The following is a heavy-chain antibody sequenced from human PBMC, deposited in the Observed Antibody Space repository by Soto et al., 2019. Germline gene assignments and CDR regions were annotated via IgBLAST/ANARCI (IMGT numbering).Heavy chain of an antibody. Sequence: QVQLVQSGAEVKKPGSSVKVSCKASGGTFSSYAISWVRQAPGQGLEWMGGIIPIFGTANYAQKFQGRVTITADESTSTAYMELSSLRSEDTAVYYCASDTYCSGGSCYSAAGYYYGMDVWRQGTTVTVSS. CDR3: ASDTYCSGGSCYSAAGYYYGMDV. J-gene: IGHJ6*02. V-gene: IGHV1-69*01. CDR2: IIPIFGTA. D-gene: IGHD2-15*01. CDR1: GGTFSSYA.